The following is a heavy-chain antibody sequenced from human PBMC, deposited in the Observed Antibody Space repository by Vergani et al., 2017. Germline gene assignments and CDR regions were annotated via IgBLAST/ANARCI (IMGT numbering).Heavy chain of an antibody. CDR3: AKNVVDTAMSFDY. D-gene: IGHD5-18*01. V-gene: IGHV3-30*02. J-gene: IGHJ4*02. CDR2: IRYDGSNK. CDR1: GFTFSSFA. Sequence: QVQLVESGGGVVQPGGSLRLSCAASGFTFSSFAMHWVRQAPGKGLEWVAFIRYDGSNKYYADSVKGRFTISRDNSKNTLYLQMNSLRAEDTAVYYCAKNVVDTAMSFDYWGQGTLVTVSS.